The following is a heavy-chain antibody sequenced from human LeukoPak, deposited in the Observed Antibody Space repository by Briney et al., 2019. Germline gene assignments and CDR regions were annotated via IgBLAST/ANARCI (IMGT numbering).Heavy chain of an antibody. CDR1: GGSISSYY. Sequence: PSETLSLTCTVSGGSISSYYWSWIRQPAGKGLEWIGRIYTSGSTNYNPSLKSRVTMSVDTSKNQFSLKLSSVTAADTAVYYCARVMERYYDFWSGYYPYYYYYMDVWGKGTTVTVSS. V-gene: IGHV4-4*07. J-gene: IGHJ6*03. CDR2: IYTSGST. CDR3: ARVMERYYDFWSGYYPYYYYYMDV. D-gene: IGHD3-3*01.